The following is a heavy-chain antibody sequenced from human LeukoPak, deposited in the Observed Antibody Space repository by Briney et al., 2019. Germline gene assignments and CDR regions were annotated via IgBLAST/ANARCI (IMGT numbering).Heavy chain of an antibody. Sequence: SGPTLVNPTQTLTLTCTFSGFSVTTTGVGVGWIRQPPGKALEWLALIYWDDDKRYSPSLKSRLTITKDTSKNQVVLTMTNMDPVATATYYWAHMLSGYSGNWYFGYFDYWGQGTLVTVSS. CDR1: GFSVTTTGVG. V-gene: IGHV2-5*02. CDR2: IYWDDDK. D-gene: IGHD5-12*01. CDR3: AHMLSGYSGNWYFGYFDY. J-gene: IGHJ4*02.